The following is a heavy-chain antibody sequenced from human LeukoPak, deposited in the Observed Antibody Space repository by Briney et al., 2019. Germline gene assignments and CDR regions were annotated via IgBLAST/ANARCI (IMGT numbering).Heavy chain of an antibody. CDR2: IIPMLDIA. CDR1: GGTFSSYA. V-gene: IGHV1-69*04. D-gene: IGHD6-25*01. J-gene: IGHJ4*02. Sequence: SVKVSCKAAGGTFSSYAISWVRQAPGQGLEWMGRIIPMLDIANYAQKYQGRVTITADKSTSTAYMELSSLRSEDTAVYYCARGRPDSSAVYWGQGTLVTVSP. CDR3: ARGRPDSSAVY.